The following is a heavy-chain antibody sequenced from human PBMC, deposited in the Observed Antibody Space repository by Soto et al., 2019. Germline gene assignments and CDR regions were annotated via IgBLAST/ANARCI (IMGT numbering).Heavy chain of an antibody. CDR1: GGSFSGYY. V-gene: IGHV4-34*01. CDR3: ARGGVDYYDSSGYYFSPYYFDY. D-gene: IGHD3-22*01. CDR2: INHSGST. Sequence: PSETLSLTCAVYGGSFSGYYWTWIRQPPGTGLEWIGEINHSGSTNYNPSLKSRVTISVDRSKNQFSLKLSSVTAADTAVYYCARGGVDYYDSSGYYFSPYYFDYWGQGTLVTVSS. J-gene: IGHJ4*02.